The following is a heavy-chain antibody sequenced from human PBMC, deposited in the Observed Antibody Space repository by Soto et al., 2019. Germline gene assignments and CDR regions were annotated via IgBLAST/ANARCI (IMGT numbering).Heavy chain of an antibody. J-gene: IGHJ4*02. V-gene: IGHV3-33*01. Sequence: QVQVVESGGGVVQPGKSLRLSCAASGFAFSDFGMHWVRQAPAKGLEWVAVIWHDGKNKDYADYAKGRFTISRDNSRNILDLEMNSLRVEDTAVYYCAGDPGQDEAMDYWGQGTLVTVSS. CDR3: AGDPGQDEAMDY. CDR2: IWHDGKNK. CDR1: GFAFSDFG.